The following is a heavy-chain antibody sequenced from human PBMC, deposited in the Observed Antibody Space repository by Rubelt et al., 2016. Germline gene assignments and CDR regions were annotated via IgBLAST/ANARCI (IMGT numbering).Heavy chain of an antibody. CDR1: GGSISSSSYY. Sequence: QLQLQESGPGLVKPSETLSLTCTVSGGSISSSSYYWGWIRQPPGKGLEWIGEINHSGSTNYNPSLKSRVTILVDTSKNQFSLKLSSVTAADTAVYYCARGAGRYSYILSSHYFDYWGQGTLVTVSS. CDR3: ARGAGRYSYILSSHYFDY. J-gene: IGHJ4*02. CDR2: INHSGST. V-gene: IGHV4-39*07. D-gene: IGHD5-18*01.